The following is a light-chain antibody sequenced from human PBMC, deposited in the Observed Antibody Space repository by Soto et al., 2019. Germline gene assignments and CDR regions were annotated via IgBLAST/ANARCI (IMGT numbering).Light chain of an antibody. CDR1: SSDVGGYNY. CDR2: EVS. Sequence: QSALTQPPSASRSPGQSVTISCTGTSSDVGGYNYVSWYQQHPGKAPKLMIYEVSKRPSGVPDRFSGSKSGNTASLTVSGLRAEDEADYYCSSYAGSNSYVFGTGTKLTVL. J-gene: IGLJ1*01. CDR3: SSYAGSNSYV. V-gene: IGLV2-8*02.